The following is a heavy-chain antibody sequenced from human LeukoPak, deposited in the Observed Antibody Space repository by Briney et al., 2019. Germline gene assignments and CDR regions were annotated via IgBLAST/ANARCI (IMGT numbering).Heavy chain of an antibody. J-gene: IGHJ5*02. CDR3: ARGSKVCSGGNCYSVVSDWFDP. Sequence: GSSVKVSCKASGGTFSSYAISWVRQAPGQGLEWMGRIIPILGIANYAQKFQGRVTITADKSTSTAYMELSSLRSEDTAVYYCARGSKVCSGGNCYSVVSDWFDPWGQGTLVTVSS. V-gene: IGHV1-69*04. CDR2: IIPILGIA. D-gene: IGHD2-15*01. CDR1: GGTFSSYA.